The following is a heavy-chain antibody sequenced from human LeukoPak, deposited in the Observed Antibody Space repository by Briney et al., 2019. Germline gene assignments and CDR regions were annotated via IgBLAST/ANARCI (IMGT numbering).Heavy chain of an antibody. CDR2: SFYHGRT. D-gene: IGHD2-21*01. Sequence: PSETLSLTCTVFDDSISDHYWSWIRQPPGKGLEWIAYSFYHGRTNYSPSLMGRVTISVDTVRSQLSLTLTSVTAADTAVYYCVRQACGGAACFMRDHFYYMDVWGKGTTVTVSS. V-gene: IGHV4-59*11. CDR1: DDSISDHY. J-gene: IGHJ6*03. CDR3: VRQACGGAACFMRDHFYYMDV.